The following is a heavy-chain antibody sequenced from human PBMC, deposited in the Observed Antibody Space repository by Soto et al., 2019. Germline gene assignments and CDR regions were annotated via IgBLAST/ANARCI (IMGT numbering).Heavy chain of an antibody. Sequence: SVKVSCKASGCTFSSYAISWVRQAPGQGLEWMGGIIPIFGTANYAQKFQGRATITADKSTSTAYMELSSLRSEDTAVYYCARTYYYGSGSYYRPYYYGMDVWGQGTTVTVSS. V-gene: IGHV1-69*06. J-gene: IGHJ6*02. CDR3: ARTYYYGSGSYYRPYYYGMDV. CDR1: GCTFSSYA. CDR2: IIPIFGTA. D-gene: IGHD3-10*01.